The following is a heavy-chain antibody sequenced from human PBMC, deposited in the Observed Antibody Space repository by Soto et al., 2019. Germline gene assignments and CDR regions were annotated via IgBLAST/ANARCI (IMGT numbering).Heavy chain of an antibody. CDR1: GYTFTSYG. D-gene: IGHD6-19*01. V-gene: IGHV1-18*01. Sequence: QVQLVQSGAEVKKPGASVKVSCKASGYTFTSYGISWVRQAPGQGLGWMGWISAYNGNTNYAQKLQGRVTMTTDTSTSTADMELRSLRSDDSAVYYLASDLAVGLVDYWGQGTLVTVSS. CDR2: ISAYNGNT. J-gene: IGHJ4*02. CDR3: ASDLAVGLVDY.